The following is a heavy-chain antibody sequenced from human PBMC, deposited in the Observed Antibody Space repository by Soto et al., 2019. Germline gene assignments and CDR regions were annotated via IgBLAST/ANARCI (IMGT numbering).Heavy chain of an antibody. J-gene: IGHJ4*02. CDR1: GFTFSSYA. CDR3: AKIETGVAATHLYYFDY. CDR2: ISGSGGST. V-gene: IGHV3-23*01. Sequence: VQLLESGGGLVQPGGSLRLSCAASGFTFSSYAMSWVRQAPGKGLEWVSAISGSGGSTYYADSVKGRFTISRDNSKNTLYLQMNSLGAEDTAVYYCAKIETGVAATHLYYFDYWGQGTLVTVSS. D-gene: IGHD2-15*01.